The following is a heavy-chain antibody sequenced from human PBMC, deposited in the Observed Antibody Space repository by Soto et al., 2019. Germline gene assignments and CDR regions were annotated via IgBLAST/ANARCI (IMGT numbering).Heavy chain of an antibody. CDR2: INHSGST. Sequence: KPSETLSLTCAVYGGSFSGYYWSWIRQPPGKGLEWIGEINHSGSTNYNPSLKSRVTISVDTSKNQFSLKLSSVTAADTAVYYCARSGSYDFWSGYFRGYYGMDVWGQGTTVTVSS. J-gene: IGHJ6*02. CDR3: ARSGSYDFWSGYFRGYYGMDV. V-gene: IGHV4-34*01. D-gene: IGHD3-3*01. CDR1: GGSFSGYY.